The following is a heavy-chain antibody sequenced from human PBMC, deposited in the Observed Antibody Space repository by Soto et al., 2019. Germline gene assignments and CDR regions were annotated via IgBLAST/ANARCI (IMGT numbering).Heavy chain of an antibody. CDR1: YGSISNYY. V-gene: IGHV4-59*01. J-gene: IGHJ6*02. CDR3: VRESDIPYGTDV. Sequence: PSETLSLTXTVSYGSISNYYWNWIRQPPGKGLEWIGYIYYTGNTNSNPSLKSRVTLSVDTSKNQLSLKLTSVTAADTAVYYCVRESDIPYGTDVWGQGTTVTVSS. CDR2: IYYTGNT.